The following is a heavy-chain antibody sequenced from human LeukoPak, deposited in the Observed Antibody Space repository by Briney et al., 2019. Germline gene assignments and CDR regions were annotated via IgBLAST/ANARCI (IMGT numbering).Heavy chain of an antibody. CDR3: AKDPFREWSLSGGFDY. CDR2: IKQDGSEK. CDR1: GFTFSSYW. D-gene: IGHD3-3*01. Sequence: GGSLRLSCAASGFTFSSYWMSWVRQAPGKGLEWVANIKQDGSEKYFVDSVKGRFTISRDNAKNSLYLQMNSLRAEDMALYYCAKDPFREWSLSGGFDYWGQGTLVTVSS. V-gene: IGHV3-7*03. J-gene: IGHJ4*02.